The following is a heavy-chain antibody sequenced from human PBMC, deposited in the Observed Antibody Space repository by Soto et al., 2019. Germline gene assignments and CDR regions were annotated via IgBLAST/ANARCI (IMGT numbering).Heavy chain of an antibody. CDR2: IYFTGNT. CDR1: GGSITSSSHF. Sequence: SETLSLTCSASGGSITSSSHFWGWVRQPPGKGLEWTGTIYFTGNTYYTPSLKSRLTMSIDTSKNEFSLRLNSVTAADTAVYYCAGQTFTIAAASYGRSNWFDPWGPGTLVTVS. D-gene: IGHD6-25*01. CDR3: AGQTFTIAAASYGRSNWFDP. V-gene: IGHV4-39*01. J-gene: IGHJ5*02.